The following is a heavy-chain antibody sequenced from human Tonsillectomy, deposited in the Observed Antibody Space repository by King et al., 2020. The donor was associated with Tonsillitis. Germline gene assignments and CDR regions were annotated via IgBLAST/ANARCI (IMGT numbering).Heavy chain of an antibody. Sequence: VQLVESGGGLVQPGGSLTLSCAASRFTFSSYAMSCVRPAPGKGLEWVSILSANYGSTYYADSGRGRFTISRDNSKNTLYLQMSTLRAEDTAVYYCAKDGHKYAGTWSWYFDLWGRGNLVTVSS. CDR3: AKDGHKYAGTWSWYFDL. D-gene: IGHD6-13*01. CDR2: LSANYGST. J-gene: IGHJ2*01. V-gene: IGHV3-23*04. CDR1: RFTFSSYA.